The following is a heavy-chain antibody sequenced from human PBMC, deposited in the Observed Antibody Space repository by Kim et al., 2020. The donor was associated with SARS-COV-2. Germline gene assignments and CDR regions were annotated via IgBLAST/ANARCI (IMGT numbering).Heavy chain of an antibody. J-gene: IGHJ3*02. CDR2: TRYDGSNK. Sequence: GGSLRLSCAASGFAFSRHGMHWVRQAPGKGLEWVAVTRYDGSNKNYADSVKGRFTISRDNSKNTLYLQMDSLRAEDTAMYYCVTWGSNNYNSYAFDIWGQGTMVTVSS. V-gene: IGHV3-30*02. CDR1: GFAFSRHG. D-gene: IGHD1-1*01. CDR3: VTWGSNNYNSYAFDI.